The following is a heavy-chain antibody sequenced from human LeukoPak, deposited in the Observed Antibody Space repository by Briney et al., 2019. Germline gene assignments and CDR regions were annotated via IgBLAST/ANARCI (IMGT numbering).Heavy chain of an antibody. V-gene: IGHV3-21*04. Sequence: GGSLRLSCAASGFTFSSYTMNWVRQAPGKGLEWVSSISSSSSYIYCADSVKGRFTISRDTAKSSLYLQMNSLRAEDTAVYYCARDPKAYGETNAFDIWGQGTMVTVSS. J-gene: IGHJ3*02. D-gene: IGHD4/OR15-4a*01. CDR1: GFTFSSYT. CDR3: ARDPKAYGETNAFDI. CDR2: ISSSSSYI.